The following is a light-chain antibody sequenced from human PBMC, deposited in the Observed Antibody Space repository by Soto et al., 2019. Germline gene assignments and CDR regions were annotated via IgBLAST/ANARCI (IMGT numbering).Light chain of an antibody. J-gene: IGKJ5*01. CDR1: QSITSNF. CDR3: QQYGTSLSIT. Sequence: EIVLTQSPGTLSLSPGERANLSCRASQSITSNFLAWYQKKPGQSPMLLIYGASRRAKGIPDRFSGSGSGTDFSLTISRLEPEDFAVYYRQQYGTSLSITFGQGTRLDI. CDR2: GAS. V-gene: IGKV3-20*01.